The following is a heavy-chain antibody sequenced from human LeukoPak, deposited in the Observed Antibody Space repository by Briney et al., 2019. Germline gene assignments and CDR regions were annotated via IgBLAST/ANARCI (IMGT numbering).Heavy chain of an antibody. J-gene: IGHJ4*02. V-gene: IGHV3-23*01. Sequence: GGSLRLSCAASGFTFSSYAMSWVRQAPGKGPEWVSAISGSGGSTYYADSVKGRFTISRDNSKNTLYLQMNSLRAEDTAVYYCAKDKTYSGSYDYWGQGTLVTVSS. CDR1: GFTFSSYA. CDR2: ISGSGGST. D-gene: IGHD1-26*01. CDR3: AKDKTYSGSYDY.